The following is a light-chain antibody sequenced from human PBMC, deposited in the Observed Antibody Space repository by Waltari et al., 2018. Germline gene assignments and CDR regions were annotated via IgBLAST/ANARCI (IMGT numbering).Light chain of an antibody. J-gene: IGLJ1*01. CDR3: QVWDSGSNHYV. Sequence: SYVLTQPPSVSVAPGQTARISCDGNNIGSKNVHWYQQKPGQAPVLVVYDDGDRPSGIPGRFSGSNSGNTATLTISRVDAGDDADYYCQVWDSGSNHYVFGTVTKVTVL. V-gene: IGLV3-21*02. CDR2: DDG. CDR1: NIGSKN.